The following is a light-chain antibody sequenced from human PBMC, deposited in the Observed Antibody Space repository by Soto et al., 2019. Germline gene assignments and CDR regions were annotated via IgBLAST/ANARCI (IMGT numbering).Light chain of an antibody. Sequence: EIVLTQSPGTLSLFPGERATLSCRASQSIASTYFAWYQQRPGQAPRLLLYAASSRATGVPDRFSGSGSGTDFTLTISRLEPEDSAVYYCQHYYSSPPGFTFGPGTTLDVK. CDR1: QSIASTY. J-gene: IGKJ3*01. CDR3: QHYYSSPPGFT. V-gene: IGKV3-20*01. CDR2: AAS.